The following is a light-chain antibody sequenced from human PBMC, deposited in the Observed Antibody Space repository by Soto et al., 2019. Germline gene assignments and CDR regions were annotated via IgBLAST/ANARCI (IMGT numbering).Light chain of an antibody. J-gene: IGKJ4*01. V-gene: IGKV1-12*01. CDR2: TGS. CDR1: QGISSW. CDR3: QQANSFPLT. Sequence: DIQMTQSPSSVSASVGDRVSITCRASQGISSWLAWYQQKPGRAPKLLIYTGSSLQSGVPSRFSGTGSGTAFPLTISSLQPEDVATYYFQQANSFPLTFGGGTKVEIK.